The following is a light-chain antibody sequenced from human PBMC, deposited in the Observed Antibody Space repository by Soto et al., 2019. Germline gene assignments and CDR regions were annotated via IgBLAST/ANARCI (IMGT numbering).Light chain of an antibody. V-gene: IGKV3-20*01. CDR2: GAS. J-gene: IGKJ1*01. Sequence: EIVLTQSPGTLSLSPGERATLSCRASQSVSSSYLAWYQQKPGQAPRLLIYGASSRATGIPDRFSGSGSGTEFTLTISRLELEDFEVYYCLQYGSSPPITFGQGTKVDLK. CDR3: LQYGSSPPIT. CDR1: QSVSSSY.